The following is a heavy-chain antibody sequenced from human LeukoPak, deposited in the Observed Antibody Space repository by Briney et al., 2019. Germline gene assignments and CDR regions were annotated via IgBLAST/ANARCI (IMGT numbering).Heavy chain of an antibody. Sequence: GGSLRLSCAASGFTFSRYTMTWVRQAPGKGLEWVSSITSISSYIYYADSVKGRFTISRDNAKNSLYLQLNSLRAEDTAVYYCARAYCSSTSCYYYYYYYMDVWGKGTTVTVSS. J-gene: IGHJ6*03. CDR2: ITSISSYI. D-gene: IGHD2-2*01. CDR1: GFTFSRYT. CDR3: ARAYCSSTSCYYYYYYYMDV. V-gene: IGHV3-21*01.